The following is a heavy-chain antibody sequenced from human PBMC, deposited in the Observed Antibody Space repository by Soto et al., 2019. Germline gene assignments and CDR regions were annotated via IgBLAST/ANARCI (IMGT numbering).Heavy chain of an antibody. CDR3: ARDDLYYYGSGSYYNFDY. J-gene: IGHJ4*02. Sequence: QVQLVESGGGVVQPGRSLRLSCAASGFTFSSYGMHWVRQAPGKGLEWVAVIWYDGSNKYYADSVKGRFTISRDNSKNTLYLQMNSLRAEDTAVYYCARDDLYYYGSGSYYNFDYWGQGTLVTVSS. CDR1: GFTFSSYG. CDR2: IWYDGSNK. V-gene: IGHV3-33*01. D-gene: IGHD3-10*01.